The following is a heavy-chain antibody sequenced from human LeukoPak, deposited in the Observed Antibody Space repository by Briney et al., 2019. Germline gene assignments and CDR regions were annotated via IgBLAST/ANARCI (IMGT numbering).Heavy chain of an antibody. Sequence: PGGSLRLSCAASGFTFSNYNMNWVRQAPGKGLEWVSYITSRSSSIYYADSVKGRFTISRDNAQNSLYLQMNSLKDDDTAVYYCARDSRFGKLLIPYFDYWGQGTLVTVSS. J-gene: IGHJ4*02. V-gene: IGHV3-48*02. CDR1: GFTFSNYN. D-gene: IGHD3-10*01. CDR3: ARDSRFGKLLIPYFDY. CDR2: ITSRSSSI.